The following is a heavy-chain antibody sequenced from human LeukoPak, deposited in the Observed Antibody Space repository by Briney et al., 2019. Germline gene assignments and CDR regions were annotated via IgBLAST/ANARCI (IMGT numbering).Heavy chain of an antibody. CDR3: AREGPSPVLPVTHWFDP. J-gene: IGHJ5*02. D-gene: IGHD2-2*01. Sequence: GGSLRLSCVASGFIFRNYAIHWVRQAPGKGLEWVAVISYDGSNSYYANSVKGRFTVSRDNSKNTLSLQMSSLRPEDTAVYYCAREGPSPVLPVTHWFDPWGQGTLVSVSS. CDR1: GFIFRNYA. V-gene: IGHV3-30-3*01. CDR2: ISYDGSNS.